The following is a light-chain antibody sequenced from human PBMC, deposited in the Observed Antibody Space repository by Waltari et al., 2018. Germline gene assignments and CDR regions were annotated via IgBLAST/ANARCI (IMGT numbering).Light chain of an antibody. Sequence: SSELTQDPAVSVAMGQTARRTCQGDSLRSYYATWYQQRPGQAPILVIYDKNNRPSGVPDRFSGSSSHNTGSLTITGAQAEDEASYYCHSRDASGVAGSFGGGTKLTVL. V-gene: IGLV3-19*01. CDR2: DKN. CDR3: HSRDASGVAGS. J-gene: IGLJ2*01. CDR1: SLRSYY.